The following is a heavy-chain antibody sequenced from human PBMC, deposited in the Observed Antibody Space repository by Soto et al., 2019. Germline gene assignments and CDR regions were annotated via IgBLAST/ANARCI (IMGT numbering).Heavy chain of an antibody. V-gene: IGHV3-30*18. Sequence: QVQLVESGGGVVQPGRSLRLSCAASGFTFSSYGMHWVRQAPGKGLEWVAVISYDGSNKYYADSVKGRFTISRDNSKNTLYLQMNSLRAEDTAVYYCAKVPPSGGGSYYFDYWGQGTLVTVSS. CDR2: ISYDGSNK. J-gene: IGHJ4*02. CDR3: AKVPPSGGGSYYFDY. D-gene: IGHD3-10*01. CDR1: GFTFSSYG.